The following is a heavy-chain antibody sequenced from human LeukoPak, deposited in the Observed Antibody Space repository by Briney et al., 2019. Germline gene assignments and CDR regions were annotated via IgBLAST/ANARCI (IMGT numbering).Heavy chain of an antibody. CDR3: ARVGGITMIVVLITDAFDI. J-gene: IGHJ3*02. CDR2: IYYSGST. V-gene: IGHV4-39*07. D-gene: IGHD3-22*01. Sequence: SETLSLTCTVSGGSISSSSYYWGWIRQPPGKGLEWIGSIYYSGSTYYNPSLKSRVTISVDTSKNQFSLKLRSVAAADTAVYYCARVGGITMIVVLITDAFDIWGQGTVVTVSS. CDR1: GGSISSSSYY.